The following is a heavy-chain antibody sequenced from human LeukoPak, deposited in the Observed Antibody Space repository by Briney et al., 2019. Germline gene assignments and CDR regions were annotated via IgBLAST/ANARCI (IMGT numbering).Heavy chain of an antibody. Sequence: PGGSLRLSCAASGFTFNTYAMTWVRQAPGKGLEWVSTISGSGTKTYYADSVKGRFTISRDNSKNTLYLQMNSLRAEDTAVYFCASKRPDVLAPSDNWGQGTLVTVSS. CDR1: GFTFNTYA. V-gene: IGHV3-23*01. CDR3: ASKRPDVLAPSDN. D-gene: IGHD1-14*01. J-gene: IGHJ4*02. CDR2: ISGSGTKT.